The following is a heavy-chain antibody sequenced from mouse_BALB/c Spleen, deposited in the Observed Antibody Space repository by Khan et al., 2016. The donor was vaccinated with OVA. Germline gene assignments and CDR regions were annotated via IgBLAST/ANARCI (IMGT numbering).Heavy chain of an antibody. CDR2: INYSGST. D-gene: IGHD2-14*01. Sequence: EVELVESGPSLVKPSQTLSLTCSVTGDSITSGYWNWIRKFPGNKLEYMGYINYSGSTYYNPSLKSRISITRDTSKNQYYLQLNSVTYEDTATYYCAKWNYRYDGYFDYWGQGTTLTVSS. J-gene: IGHJ2*01. CDR3: AKWNYRYDGYFDY. CDR1: GDSITSGY. V-gene: IGHV3-8*02.